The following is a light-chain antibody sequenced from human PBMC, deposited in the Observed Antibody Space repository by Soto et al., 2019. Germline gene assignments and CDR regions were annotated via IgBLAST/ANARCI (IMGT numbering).Light chain of an antibody. J-gene: IGKJ5*01. V-gene: IGKV3D-20*02. Sequence: EIVLTQSPGTLSLSPGARATLSCRASQSVSSSYLAWYQQKPGQAPSLLIYDASNRATGIPARFSGSGCGTDFTPTISSLEPEDFAVYYGQQRSNWPPITFGQGTRREIK. CDR3: QQRSNWPPIT. CDR1: QSVSSSY. CDR2: DAS.